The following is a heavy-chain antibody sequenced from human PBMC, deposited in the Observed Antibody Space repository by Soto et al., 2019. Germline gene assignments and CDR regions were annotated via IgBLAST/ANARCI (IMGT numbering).Heavy chain of an antibody. Sequence: QVQLVQSAGEVKKPGASAIVSCQASGYTFRNYIIAWLRQAPGQGLEWMGWISPYNGNTNNARQSRGRATLTTDTSTSADYLELRNLGSDDAATYYCARYCAGNACYSRHYYAMDVWGQGTTVSVSS. CDR1: GYTFRNYI. V-gene: IGHV1-18*01. CDR3: ARYCAGNACYSRHYYAMDV. CDR2: ISPYNGNT. J-gene: IGHJ6*02. D-gene: IGHD2-21*02.